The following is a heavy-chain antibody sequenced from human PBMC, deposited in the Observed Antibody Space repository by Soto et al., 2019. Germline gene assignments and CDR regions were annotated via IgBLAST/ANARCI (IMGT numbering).Heavy chain of an antibody. V-gene: IGHV3-74*01. CDR1: GFTFSGYW. Sequence: EVQLVESGGGLVQPGGSLRLSCAASGFTFSGYWMHWVRQAPGKGLVWVSRIRSDGSTTSYADSVKGRFTISRDNAKNTLQLQMNSLRAEDTAVYYCARSDWFDPWGPGTLVTVSS. J-gene: IGHJ5*02. CDR3: ARSDWFDP. CDR2: IRSDGSTT.